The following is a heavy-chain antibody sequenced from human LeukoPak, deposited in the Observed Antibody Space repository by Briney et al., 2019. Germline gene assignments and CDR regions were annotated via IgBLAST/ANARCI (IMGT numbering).Heavy chain of an antibody. CDR2: IYYSGST. J-gene: IGHJ3*02. CDR3: ARRRRPLYYDILTGYTGAFDI. D-gene: IGHD3-9*01. CDR1: GGSISSYY. V-gene: IGHV4-59*01. Sequence: SETLSLTCTVSGGSISSYYWSWIRQPPGKGLEWIGYIYYSGSTNYNPSLKSRVTISVDTSKNQFSLKLSSVTAADTAVYYCARRRRPLYYDILTGYTGAFDIWGQGTMVTVSS.